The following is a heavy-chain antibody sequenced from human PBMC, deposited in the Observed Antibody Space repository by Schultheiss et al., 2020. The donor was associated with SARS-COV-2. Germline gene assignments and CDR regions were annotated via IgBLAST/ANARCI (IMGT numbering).Heavy chain of an antibody. CDR3: AREMRDCSSTSCSYGMDV. J-gene: IGHJ6*02. V-gene: IGHV4-59*12. CDR1: GGSISSYY. D-gene: IGHD2-2*01. CDR2: IYYSGST. Sequence: SETLSLTCTVSGGSISSYYWSWIRQPPGKGLEWIGYIYYSGSTNYNPSLKSRVTMSVDTSKNQFSLKLSSVTAADTAVYYCAREMRDCSSTSCSYGMDVWGQGTTVTVSS.